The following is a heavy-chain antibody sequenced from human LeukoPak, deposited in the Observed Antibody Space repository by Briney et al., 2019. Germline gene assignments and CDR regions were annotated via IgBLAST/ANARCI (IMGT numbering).Heavy chain of an antibody. J-gene: IGHJ4*02. Sequence: ASVKVSCKASGYTFTSYDTNWVRQATGQGLEWMGWMNPNSGNTGYAQKFQGRVTMTRNTSISTAYMELSSLRSEDTAVYYCARGFVWLQLLLDYWGQGTLVTVSS. CDR1: GYTFTSYD. CDR3: ARGFVWLQLLLDY. CDR2: MNPNSGNT. V-gene: IGHV1-8*01. D-gene: IGHD5-24*01.